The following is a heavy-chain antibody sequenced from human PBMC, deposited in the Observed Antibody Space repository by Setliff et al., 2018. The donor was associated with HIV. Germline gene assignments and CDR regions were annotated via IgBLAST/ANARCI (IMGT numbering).Heavy chain of an antibody. Sequence: GGSLRLSCAASGFIFRNAWMSWVRQGPGKGLEWVGRIKSKADGGTTDYAASVKGRFTISRDDSKNTLYLQMNSLKIEDTAVYYCTTWDKGSVWFGELLVSPDVFDIWGQGTLVTVSS. V-gene: IGHV3-15*01. CDR2: IKSKADGGTT. J-gene: IGHJ3*02. D-gene: IGHD3-10*01. CDR1: GFIFRNAW. CDR3: TTWDKGSVWFGELLVSPDVFDI.